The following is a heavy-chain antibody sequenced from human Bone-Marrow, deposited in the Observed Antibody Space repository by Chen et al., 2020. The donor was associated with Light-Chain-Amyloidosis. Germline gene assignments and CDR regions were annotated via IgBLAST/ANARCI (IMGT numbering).Heavy chain of an antibody. V-gene: IGHV5-51*01. D-gene: IGHD5-12*01. Sequence: EVQLEQSGPEVKKPGESLKISCKGSGYTFPNYWIGWVRQMPGKGLEWMGVIYPDVSDARYSPSFESQVTISADKSITTAYLQWRSLKASDTAMYYCARRRDGYNFDYWGQGTLVTVSS. J-gene: IGHJ4*02. CDR3: ARRRDGYNFDY. CDR2: IYPDVSDA. CDR1: GYTFPNYW.